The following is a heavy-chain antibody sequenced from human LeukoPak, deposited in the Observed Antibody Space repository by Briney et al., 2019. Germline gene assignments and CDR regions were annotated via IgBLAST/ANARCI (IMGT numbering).Heavy chain of an antibody. D-gene: IGHD6-13*01. CDR1: GFTFSYYW. J-gene: IGHJ4*02. CDR3: AKGHSSSWYVHFDY. CDR2: IKEDGSEN. V-gene: IGHV3-7*03. Sequence: QSGGSLRISCAASGFTFSYYWMSWVHQAPGKGLEWVANIKEDGSENYSVDSVKGRFTISRDNTKNSLYLQMNSLRTEDMALYYCAKGHSSSWYVHFDYWGQGTLVSVSS.